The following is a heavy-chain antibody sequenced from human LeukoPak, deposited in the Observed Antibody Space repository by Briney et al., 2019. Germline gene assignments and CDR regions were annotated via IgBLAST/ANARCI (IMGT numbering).Heavy chain of an antibody. Sequence: SETLSLTCTVSGGSISSSSYYWGWIRQPPGKGLEWIGSIYYSGSTYYNPSLKSRVTISVDTSKNQFSLKLSSVTAADTAVYYCARDGGPTRPFDIWGQGTMVTVSS. CDR1: GGSISSSSYY. D-gene: IGHD2-15*01. CDR3: ARDGGPTRPFDI. CDR2: IYYSGST. V-gene: IGHV4-39*07. J-gene: IGHJ3*02.